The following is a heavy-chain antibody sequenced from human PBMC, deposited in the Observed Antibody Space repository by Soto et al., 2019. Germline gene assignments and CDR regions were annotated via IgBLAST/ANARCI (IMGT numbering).Heavy chain of an antibody. CDR3: ARIGYSYGPYYYYYMDV. Sequence: QVQLQQWGAGLLKPSETLSLTCAVYGGSFSGYYWSWIRQPPGKGLEWIGEINHSGSTNYNPSLKSRVTRSVDTSKNQFSLKLSSVTAADTAVYYCARIGYSYGPYYYYYMDVWGKGTTVTVSS. V-gene: IGHV4-34*01. D-gene: IGHD5-18*01. J-gene: IGHJ6*03. CDR2: INHSGST. CDR1: GGSFSGYY.